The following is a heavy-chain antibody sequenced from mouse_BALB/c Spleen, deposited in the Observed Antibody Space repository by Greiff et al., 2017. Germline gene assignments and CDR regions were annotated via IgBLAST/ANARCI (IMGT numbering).Heavy chain of an antibody. J-gene: IGHJ4*01. CDR2: IWAGGST. V-gene: IGHV2-9*02. CDR3: ARGGYRYPYAMDY. CDR1: GFSLTSYG. Sequence: VKLKESGPGLVAPSQSLSITCTVSGFSLTSYGVHWVRQPPGKGLEWLGVIWAGGSTNYNSALMSRLSISKDNSKSQVFLKMNSLQTDDTAMYYCARGGYRYPYAMDYWGQGTSVTVSS. D-gene: IGHD2-14*01.